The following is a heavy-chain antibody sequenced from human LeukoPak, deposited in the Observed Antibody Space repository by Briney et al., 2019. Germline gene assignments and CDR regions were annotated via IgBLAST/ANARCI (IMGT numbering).Heavy chain of an antibody. J-gene: IGHJ4*02. CDR1: GFTFSSYG. V-gene: IGHV3-33*01. D-gene: IGHD4-11*01. CDR2: VWYDGSNK. Sequence: GRSLRLSCAASGFTFSSYGMHWVRQAPGKGLEWVAVVWYDGSNKYYADSVKGRFTISRDNSKNTLYLQMNSLRAEDTAVYYCARDYSKLDYWGQGTLVTVSS. CDR3: ARDYSKLDY.